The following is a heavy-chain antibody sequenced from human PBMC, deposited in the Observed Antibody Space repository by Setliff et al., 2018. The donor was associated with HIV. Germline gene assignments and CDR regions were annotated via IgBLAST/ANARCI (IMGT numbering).Heavy chain of an antibody. D-gene: IGHD4-17*01. CDR2: INPNSGGT. Sequence: GASVKVSCKASGYTFTGYYMHWVRQAPGQGLEWMGWINPNSGGTSYAQKFQGWVTMTRDTSISTAYMELSRLRSDDTAVYYCARGGLGGDYGVGVFYYYYYGMDVWGQGTTVTVSS. CDR3: ARGGLGGDYGVGVFYYYYYGMDV. CDR1: GYTFTGYY. V-gene: IGHV1-2*04. J-gene: IGHJ6*02.